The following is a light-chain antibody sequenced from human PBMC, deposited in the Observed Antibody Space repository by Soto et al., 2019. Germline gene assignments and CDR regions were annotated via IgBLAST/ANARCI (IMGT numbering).Light chain of an antibody. CDR1: SSDVGGYNY. Sequence: QSVLTQPASVSGSPGQSITISCTGTSSDVGGYNYVSWYQQHPGKAPKLMIYDVSTRPSGVSNRFSGSKSGNTASLTISGLQAEDEADYYCGSYTSSRTQVFGTGTKLTV. V-gene: IGLV2-14*01. J-gene: IGLJ1*01. CDR3: GSYTSSRTQV. CDR2: DVS.